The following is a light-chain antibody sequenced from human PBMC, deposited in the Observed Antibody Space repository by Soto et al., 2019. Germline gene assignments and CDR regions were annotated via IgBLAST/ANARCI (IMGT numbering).Light chain of an antibody. J-gene: IGKJ5*01. CDR3: QLNYIICT. CDR1: QSIGSW. V-gene: IGKV1-5*01. Sequence: QINQTSAPPSADEEDRVTIPCRASQSIGSWFAWYQQKASKAPKLLIYDASTLESGVPSRLSGSGSGTEFTLTIRSKQQDDVATGYCQLNYIICTFCEGT. CDR2: DAS.